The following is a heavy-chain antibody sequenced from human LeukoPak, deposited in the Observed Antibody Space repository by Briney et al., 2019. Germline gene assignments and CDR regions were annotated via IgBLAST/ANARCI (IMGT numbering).Heavy chain of an antibody. Sequence: GGSLRLSCAASGFTFSSYDMSWVRHAPGKGLEWVSSISGNGGSIYYADSVKGRFTISRDNFKHTLYLQINSLRAEDTAVYYCAKDTLVVPAASDAFHIWGQGTMVTVSS. CDR3: AKDTLVVPAASDAFHI. J-gene: IGHJ3*02. CDR1: GFTFSSYD. CDR2: ISGNGGSI. V-gene: IGHV3-23*01. D-gene: IGHD2-2*01.